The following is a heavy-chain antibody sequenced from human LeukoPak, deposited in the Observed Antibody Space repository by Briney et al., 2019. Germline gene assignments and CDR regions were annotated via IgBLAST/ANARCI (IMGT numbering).Heavy chain of an antibody. J-gene: IGHJ6*04. D-gene: IGHD6-13*01. Sequence: PSETLSLTCAVYGGSFSGYYWSWIRQPPGKGLEWIGEINHSGSTNYNPSLKSRVTISVDTSKNQFSLKLSSVTAADTAVYYCARGQAAMDVWGKGTTVTVSS. CDR2: INHSGST. CDR3: ARGQAAMDV. V-gene: IGHV4-34*01. CDR1: GGSFSGYY.